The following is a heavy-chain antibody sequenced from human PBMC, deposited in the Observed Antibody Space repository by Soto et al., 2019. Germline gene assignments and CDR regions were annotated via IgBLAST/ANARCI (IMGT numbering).Heavy chain of an antibody. V-gene: IGHV3-9*01. CDR3: VKEMGSSSDS. J-gene: IGHJ4*02. CDR1: GCRFDDYV. Sequence: GGARRLSCVGSGCRFDDYVMDWVRQIPGKGLEWVSRITWNSDTIAYADSVKGRFTISRDNARSSLFLQMNSLRSEDTAIYYCVKEMGSSSDSWGQGT. CDR2: ITWNSDTI. D-gene: IGHD6-6*01.